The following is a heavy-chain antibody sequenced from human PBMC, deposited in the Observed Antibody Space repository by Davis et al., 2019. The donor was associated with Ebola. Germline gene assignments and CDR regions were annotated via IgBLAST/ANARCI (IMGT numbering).Heavy chain of an antibody. CDR3: ARAQFPTTSDH. J-gene: IGHJ4*02. D-gene: IGHD1-1*01. V-gene: IGHV1-18*01. Sequence: AASVKVSCKASGYIFSAYGITWVRQAPGQGLEWMGWISGYNGNTNYAQKLQGRVTMTTDTSTTTAYMEVRSLRSDDTAVYYCARAQFPTTSDHWGQGTLVTVSS. CDR1: GYIFSAYG. CDR2: ISGYNGNT.